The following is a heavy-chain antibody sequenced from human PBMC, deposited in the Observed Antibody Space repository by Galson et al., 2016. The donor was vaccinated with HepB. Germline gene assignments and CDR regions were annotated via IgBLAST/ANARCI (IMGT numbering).Heavy chain of an antibody. CDR1: GFTFGSYA. V-gene: IGHV3-23*01. J-gene: IGHJ6*02. Sequence: SLRLSCAASGFTFGSYAMTWVRQAPGKGLEWVSVIHSGGATHYTDAVRRRFTISRDDLKNTLYLQMNNLRPDDTAVYYCARFNWDDFGLDVWGQGTTVTVSS. CDR2: IHSGGAT. CDR3: ARFNWDDFGLDV. D-gene: IGHD1-1*01.